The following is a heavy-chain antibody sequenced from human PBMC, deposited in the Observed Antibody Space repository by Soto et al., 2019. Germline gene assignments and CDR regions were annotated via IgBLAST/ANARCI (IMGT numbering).Heavy chain of an antibody. Sequence: QVQLVQSGAEVKKPGASVKVSCKASGYTFTSYHMHWVRQAPGQGLEWMGITNPSGGSTSYAQKFQGRVTMTRDTATSTVYMELSSLRSEDTAVYYCASGSSSSHYYYYGMDVWGQGTTVTVSS. J-gene: IGHJ6*02. D-gene: IGHD6-6*01. CDR2: TNPSGGST. CDR3: ASGSSSSHYYYYGMDV. V-gene: IGHV1-46*01. CDR1: GYTFTSYH.